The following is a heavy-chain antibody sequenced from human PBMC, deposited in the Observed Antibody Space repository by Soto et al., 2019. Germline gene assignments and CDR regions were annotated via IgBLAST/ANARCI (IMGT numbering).Heavy chain of an antibody. J-gene: IGHJ4*02. CDR1: GDSIRSGNHY. CDR2: IYYSGNT. V-gene: IGHV4-30-4*01. CDR3: AREGGESSDGLYYFDS. D-gene: IGHD3-16*01. Sequence: SETLSLTCTVSGDSIRSGNHYWSWIRQPPGKGLEWIGHIYYSGNTDYNPSLKSRLAISIDTSKNQFSLKLSSVTAADTAVYFCAREGGESSDGLYYFDSWGQGSLVTVSS.